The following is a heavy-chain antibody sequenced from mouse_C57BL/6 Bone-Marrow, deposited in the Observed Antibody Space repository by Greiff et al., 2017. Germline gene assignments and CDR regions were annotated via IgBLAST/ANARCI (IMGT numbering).Heavy chain of an antibody. Sequence: QVQLQQPGAELVKPGASVKMSCKASGYTFTSYWITWVKQRPGQGLEWIGDIYPGSGSTNYNEKLKSKATLTVDTSSSTAYMQLSSRKSEDAAVYYCAWSRHACHWGQGTTLTVSS. V-gene: IGHV1-55*01. CDR1: GYTFTSYW. J-gene: IGHJ2*01. D-gene: IGHD6-1*01. CDR3: AWSRHACH. CDR2: IYPGSGST.